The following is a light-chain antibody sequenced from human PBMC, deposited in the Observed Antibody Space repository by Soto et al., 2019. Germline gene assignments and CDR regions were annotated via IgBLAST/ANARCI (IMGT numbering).Light chain of an antibody. CDR1: QSISRH. CDR3: QQRDTPPWT. J-gene: IGKJ1*01. CDR2: PTP. V-gene: IGKV1-39*01. Sequence: DIQMTQSPSSLSASVGDRVNITCRASQSISRHVNWYQQKPGKAPKLLISPTPSLQSEVPSRFSGSGSGTDFTLTISSLQPEDFATYHCQQRDTPPWTFGQGTKVEIK.